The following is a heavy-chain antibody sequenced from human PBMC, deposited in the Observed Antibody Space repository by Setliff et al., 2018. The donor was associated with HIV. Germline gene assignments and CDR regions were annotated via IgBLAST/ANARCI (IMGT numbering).Heavy chain of an antibody. CDR2: INPSGGGT. J-gene: IGHJ4*02. CDR3: IRGNSAYCGGDCYFDY. Sequence: ASVKVSCKASGGTFSSYAISWVRQAPGQGLEWMGLINPSGGGTTYAQKFQGRVTMTRDTSISTAYMELSSLRSEDTAVYYCIRGNSAYCGGDCYFDYWGQGTLVTVSS. CDR1: GGTFSSYA. V-gene: IGHV1-46*03. D-gene: IGHD2-21*01.